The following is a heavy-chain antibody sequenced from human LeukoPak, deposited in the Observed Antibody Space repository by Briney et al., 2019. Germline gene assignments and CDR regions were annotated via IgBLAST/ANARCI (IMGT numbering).Heavy chain of an antibody. CDR3: ARGDPYYDILTGYYAVYYFDY. Sequence: SETLSLTCTVSGGSISSSSYYWGWIRQPPGKGLEWIGSIYYSGSTYYNPSLKSRVTISVDTSKNQFSLKLSSVTAADTAVYYCARGDPYYDILTGYYAVYYFDYWGQGTLVTVSS. V-gene: IGHV4-39*07. CDR2: IYYSGST. J-gene: IGHJ4*02. D-gene: IGHD3-9*01. CDR1: GGSISSSSYY.